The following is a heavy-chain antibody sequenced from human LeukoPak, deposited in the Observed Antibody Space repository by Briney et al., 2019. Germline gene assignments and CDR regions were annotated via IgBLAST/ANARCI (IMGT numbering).Heavy chain of an antibody. D-gene: IGHD3-3*01. CDR3: AKASITIFGVVISYYYYYMDV. V-gene: IGHV3-23*01. J-gene: IGHJ6*03. CDR1: GFTFSSYA. Sequence: GGSLRLSCAASGFTFSSYAMSWVRQAPGKGLEWVSAISGSGGSTYYADSVKGRFTISRDNSKNTLYLQMNGLRAEDTAVYYCAKASITIFGVVISYYYYYMDVWGKGTTVTVSS. CDR2: ISGSGGST.